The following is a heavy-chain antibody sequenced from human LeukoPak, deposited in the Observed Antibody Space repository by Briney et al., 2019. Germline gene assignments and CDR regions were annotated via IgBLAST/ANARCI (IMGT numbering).Heavy chain of an antibody. D-gene: IGHD6-19*01. CDR2: IIPIFGTA. CDR3: ARDGRQWLVDYYYYYYMDV. V-gene: IGHV1-69*13. Sequence: SVKVSCKASGGTFSSYAISWVRQAPGQGLEWMGGIIPIFGTANYAQKFQGRVTITADESTSTAYMELRSLRSDDTAVYYCARDGRQWLVDYYYYYYMDVWGKGTTVTVSS. CDR1: GGTFSSYA. J-gene: IGHJ6*03.